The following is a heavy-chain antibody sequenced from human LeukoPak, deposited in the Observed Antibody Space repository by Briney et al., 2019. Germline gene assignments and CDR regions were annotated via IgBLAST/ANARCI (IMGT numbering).Heavy chain of an antibody. CDR2: ISGSGSST. CDR3: AKDRCYDFWSGYPDCFDP. CDR1: GFTFSSYA. D-gene: IGHD3-3*01. Sequence: GRSLRLSCAASGFTFSSYAMSWVRQAPGKGLEWGSAISGSGSSTYHADSVKGRFTISRDNSKNTLYLQMNSLRAEDTAVYYCAKDRCYDFWSGYPDCFDPWGQGTVVTVSS. V-gene: IGHV3-23*01. J-gene: IGHJ5*02.